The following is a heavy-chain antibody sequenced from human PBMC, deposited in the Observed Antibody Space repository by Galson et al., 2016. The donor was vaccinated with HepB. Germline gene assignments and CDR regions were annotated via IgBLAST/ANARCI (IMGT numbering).Heavy chain of an antibody. J-gene: IGHJ4*02. CDR2: ISSDGLTT. V-gene: IGHV3-74*03. CDR1: GFTFRTYW. Sequence: SLRLSCAASGFTFRTYWMHWVRQPPGMGLVWVSRISSDGLTTTYADSVKGRFTISRDNGRNTLYLQTNSLRAEDTGVYYCARGGSRPIDYWGQGTLVTVSS. D-gene: IGHD1-26*01. CDR3: ARGGSRPIDY.